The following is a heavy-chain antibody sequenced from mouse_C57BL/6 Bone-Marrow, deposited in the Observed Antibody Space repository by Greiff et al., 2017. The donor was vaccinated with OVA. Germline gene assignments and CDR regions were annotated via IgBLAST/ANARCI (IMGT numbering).Heavy chain of an antibody. CDR2: IDPSDSYT. V-gene: IGHV1-50*01. CDR1: GYTFTSYW. Sequence: QVQLQQPGAELVKPGASVKLSCKASGYTFTSYWMQWVKQRPGQGLEWIGEIDPSDSYTNYNQKFKGKATLTVDTSSSTAYMQLSSLTSEDTAVYYCAGGDYGSSFDYWGQGTTLTVSS. J-gene: IGHJ2*01. D-gene: IGHD1-1*01. CDR3: AGGDYGSSFDY.